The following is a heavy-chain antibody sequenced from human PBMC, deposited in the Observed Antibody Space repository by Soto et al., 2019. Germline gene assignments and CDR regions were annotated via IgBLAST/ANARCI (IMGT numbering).Heavy chain of an antibody. V-gene: IGHV3-30-3*01. CDR3: ARDRSGSHEIDASLDI. Sequence: QVQLVESGGGVVQPGRSLRLSCAASRFSFSTYAIHWVRQAPGKGLEWVAGISYDGGNEYYADSVKGRFTISRDNSKSTLYLKMNSRGPDDTAVYYCARDRSGSHEIDASLDIWGRGTMVTVSS. J-gene: IGHJ3*02. CDR1: RFSFSTYA. D-gene: IGHD1-26*01. CDR2: ISYDGGNE.